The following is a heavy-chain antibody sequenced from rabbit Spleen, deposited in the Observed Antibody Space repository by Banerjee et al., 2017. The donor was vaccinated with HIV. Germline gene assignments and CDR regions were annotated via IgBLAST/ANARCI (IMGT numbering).Heavy chain of an antibody. D-gene: IGHD4-1*01. V-gene: IGHV1S40*01. CDR3: ARDLAGVIGWNFGW. CDR1: GLDFSSSYW. Sequence: QSLEESGGDLVKPGASLVLTCTASGLDFSSSYWICWVRQAPGKGLEWIACIDTSDGDTDYANWPKGRFTISKTSSTTVTLQVTSLTAAYTATYFCARDLAGVIGWNFGWWGPGTLVTVS. J-gene: IGHJ6*01. CDR2: IDTSDGDT.